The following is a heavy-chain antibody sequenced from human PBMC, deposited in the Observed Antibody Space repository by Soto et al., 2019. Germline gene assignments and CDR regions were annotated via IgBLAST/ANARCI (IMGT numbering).Heavy chain of an antibody. CDR1: GDSVSSGGNY. Sequence: SETLSLTCTVSGDSVSSGGNYWSWIRQPPGEGLGWIAYIHYSGSVNYNPSPKSRVTISVDTSKNQVSLKLNSVTAADTAVYYCGRLKRMVRGVIQYWYLDLGGRGTMVTVSS. J-gene: IGHJ2*01. CDR3: GRLKRMVRGVIQYWYLDL. V-gene: IGHV4-61*08. D-gene: IGHD3-10*01. CDR2: IHYSGSV.